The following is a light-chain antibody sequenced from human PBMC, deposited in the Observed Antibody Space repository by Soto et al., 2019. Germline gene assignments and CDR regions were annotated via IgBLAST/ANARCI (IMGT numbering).Light chain of an antibody. CDR2: EVS. J-gene: IGLJ1*01. V-gene: IGLV2-8*01. CDR1: SSDVGGYNY. Sequence: QSALTQPPSASGSLGQSVTISCTGTSSDVGGYNYVSWYQQHPGKAPKLMISEVSKRPSGVPDRFSGSKSGNAASLTVSGLQAEDEADYYCSSYAGNNKYVFGAGTKAPS. CDR3: SSYAGNNKYV.